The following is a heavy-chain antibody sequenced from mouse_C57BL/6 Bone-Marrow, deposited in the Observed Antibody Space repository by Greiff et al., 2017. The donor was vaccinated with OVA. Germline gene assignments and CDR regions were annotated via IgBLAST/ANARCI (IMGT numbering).Heavy chain of an antibody. D-gene: IGHD1-1*01. Sequence: EVKLLESVPGLAQPSQTLSLTCSFTCYSITSDYWNLIRKFPGNKLYYMGYISYSGSTYYTPSLKSRISITRDTSKNQYYLQLNSVTTEDTATYDCARYTTVGGPYYFDYWGQGTTLTVSS. V-gene: IGHV3-8*01. J-gene: IGHJ2*01. CDR2: ISYSGST. CDR1: CYSITSDY. CDR3: ARYTTVGGPYYFDY.